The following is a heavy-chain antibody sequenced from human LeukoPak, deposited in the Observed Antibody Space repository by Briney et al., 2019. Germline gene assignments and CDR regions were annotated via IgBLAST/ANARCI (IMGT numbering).Heavy chain of an antibody. CDR3: ARDKYYARASYGMDV. V-gene: IGHV3-11*01. Sequence: GGSLRLSCAASGFTFSDYYMSWIRQAPGKGLEWVSYISSSGSTIYYANSVKGRFIISRDNAKNSLYLQMNSLRAEDTAVYYCARDKYYARASYGMDVWGQGTTVTISS. J-gene: IGHJ6*02. CDR2: ISSSGSTI. D-gene: IGHD1-26*01. CDR1: GFTFSDYY.